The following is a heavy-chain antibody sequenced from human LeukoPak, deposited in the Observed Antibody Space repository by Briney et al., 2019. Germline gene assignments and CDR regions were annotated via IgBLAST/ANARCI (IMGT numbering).Heavy chain of an antibody. D-gene: IGHD4-4*01. CDR1: GFTFDDYA. CDR2: ISWNSGSI. CDR3: AKERTTVTYYYGMDV. Sequence: GGSLRLSCAASGFTFDDYAMHWVRQAPGKGLERVSGISWNSGSIGYADSVKGRFTISRDNAKNSLYLQMNSLRAEDTALYYCAKERTTVTYYYGMDVWGQGTTVTVSS. J-gene: IGHJ6*02. V-gene: IGHV3-9*01.